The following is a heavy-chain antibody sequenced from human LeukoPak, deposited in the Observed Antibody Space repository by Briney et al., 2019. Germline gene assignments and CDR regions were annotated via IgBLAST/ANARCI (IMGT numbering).Heavy chain of an antibody. CDR2: INHSGST. J-gene: IGHJ4*02. CDR3: ASTGSKLGANFDY. D-gene: IGHD3-10*01. V-gene: IGHV4-34*01. CDR1: GGSFSGYY. Sequence: SETLSLTCAVYGGSFSGYYWSWIRQPPGKGLEWIGEINHSGSTNYNPSLKSRVTISVDTSKNQFSLKLSSVTAADTAVYYCASTGSKLGANFDYWGQGTLVTVSS.